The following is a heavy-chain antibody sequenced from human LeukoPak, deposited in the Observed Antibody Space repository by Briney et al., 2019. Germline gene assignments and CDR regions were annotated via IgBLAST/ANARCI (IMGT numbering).Heavy chain of an antibody. CDR1: GGSFSGYY. J-gene: IGHJ4*02. Sequence: PSETLSLTCAVYGGSFSGYYWSWIRQPPGKGLEGIGEINHSGSTNYNPSLTSRGTISVDTSKNQFSLKLSSVPAADTAVYYCARFTVVTHGFDYWGQGTLVTVSS. V-gene: IGHV4-34*01. D-gene: IGHD4-23*01. CDR3: ARFTVVTHGFDY. CDR2: INHSGST.